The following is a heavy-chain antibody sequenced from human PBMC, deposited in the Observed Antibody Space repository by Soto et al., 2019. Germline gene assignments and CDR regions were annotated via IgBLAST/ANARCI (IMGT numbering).Heavy chain of an antibody. V-gene: IGHV3-30*18. CDR3: AKDEYYYRSSGSYYQPFAFDI. CDR1: GFTFSSYG. Sequence: GSLRLSCAASGFTFSSYGMHWVRQAPGKGLEWVAVISYDGSNKYYADSVKGRFTISRDNSKNTLYLQMNSLRAEDTAVYYCAKDEYYYRSSGSYYQPFAFDIWGQGTMVTVSS. CDR2: ISYDGSNK. D-gene: IGHD3-22*01. J-gene: IGHJ3*02.